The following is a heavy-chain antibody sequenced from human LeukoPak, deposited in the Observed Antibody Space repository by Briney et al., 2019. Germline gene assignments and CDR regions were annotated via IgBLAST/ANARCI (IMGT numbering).Heavy chain of an antibody. Sequence: ASVKVSCKASGYTFTGYYMHWVRQAPGQGLEWMGWINPNSGSTSYAQKFQGRVTMTRDTSTSTVYMELSSLRSEDTAVYYCARASSLSGSFDYWGQGTLVTVSS. J-gene: IGHJ4*02. CDR2: INPNSGST. D-gene: IGHD6-6*01. CDR3: ARASSLSGSFDY. V-gene: IGHV1-46*01. CDR1: GYTFTGYY.